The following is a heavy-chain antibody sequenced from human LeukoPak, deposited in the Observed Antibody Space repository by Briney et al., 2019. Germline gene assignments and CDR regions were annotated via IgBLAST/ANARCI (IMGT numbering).Heavy chain of an antibody. J-gene: IGHJ6*03. CDR1: GFTFSSYG. V-gene: IGHV3-30*02. CDR3: ARDSRGSEYYYYMDV. D-gene: IGHD5-12*01. Sequence: QSGGSLRLSCAASGFTFSSYGMHWVRQAPGKGLEWVAFIRYDGSNKYYADSVKGRFTISRDNSKNTLYLQMNSLRAEDTAVYYCARDSRGSEYYYYMDVWGKGTTVTISS. CDR2: IRYDGSNK.